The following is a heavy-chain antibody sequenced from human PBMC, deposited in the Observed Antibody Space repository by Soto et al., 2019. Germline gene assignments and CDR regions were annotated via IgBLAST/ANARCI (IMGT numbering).Heavy chain of an antibody. V-gene: IGHV1-18*01. J-gene: IGHJ4*02. CDR2: ISAYNGNT. Sequence: PSVKVSCKASGYTFTSYGISWVRQAPGQGLEWMGWISAYNGNTNYAQKLQGRVTMTTDTSTSTAYMELRSLRSDDTAVYYCARGLDFGHYDIWPYWGQGTLVTVSS. CDR3: ARGLDFGHYDIWPY. D-gene: IGHD3-9*01. CDR1: GYTFTSYG.